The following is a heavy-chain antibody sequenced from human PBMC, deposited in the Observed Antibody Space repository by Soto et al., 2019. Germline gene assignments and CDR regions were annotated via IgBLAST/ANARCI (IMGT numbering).Heavy chain of an antibody. CDR2: IIPIFGTA. CDR3: ARSVTQGRDGYPWDY. CDR1: GGTFSSYA. V-gene: IGHV1-69*13. J-gene: IGHJ4*02. D-gene: IGHD5-12*01. Sequence: GASVKVSCKASGGTFSSYAISWLRQAPGQGLEWMGGIIPIFGTANYAQKFQGRVTITADESTSTAYMELSSLRSEDTAVYYCARSVTQGRDGYPWDYWGQGTLVTVSS.